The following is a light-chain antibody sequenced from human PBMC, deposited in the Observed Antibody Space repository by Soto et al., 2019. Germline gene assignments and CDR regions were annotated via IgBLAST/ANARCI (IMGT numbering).Light chain of an antibody. V-gene: IGKV1-39*01. J-gene: IGKJ1*01. CDR2: AAS. Sequence: DIQMTQSPSSLSASVGDRVTITCRASQRIGSYLNWYQQKPGKTPKLLIYAASNLQGGVPSRFSGSGSGTDFTLTISSLQPEDFATYYCQQTSSTPQTFGQGTKVEV. CDR3: QQTSSTPQT. CDR1: QRIGSY.